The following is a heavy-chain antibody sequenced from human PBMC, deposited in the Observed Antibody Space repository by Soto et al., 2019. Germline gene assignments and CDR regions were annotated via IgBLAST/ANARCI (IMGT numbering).Heavy chain of an antibody. V-gene: IGHV3-23*01. CDR2: ITASGGRT. D-gene: IGHD3-16*01. CDR1: GFTFSSYA. Sequence: EVHLLESGGGLVQPGGSLRLSCTASGFTFSSYAMTWVRQAPGRGLEGVSGITASGGRTFYADSVKGRFTISRDNSRSTLYLQMNSLRAEDPAVYYCAKDTSYAAYVRWFDSWGQSTLVTVSS. CDR3: AKDTSYAAYVRWFDS. J-gene: IGHJ5*01.